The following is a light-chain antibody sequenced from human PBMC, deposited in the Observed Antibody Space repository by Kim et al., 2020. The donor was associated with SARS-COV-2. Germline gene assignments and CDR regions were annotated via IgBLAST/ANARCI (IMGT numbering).Light chain of an antibody. Sequence: EIVLTQSPAALSLSPGERATLSCRASQIVSSYLAWYQQKPGQAPRLLIYDASNRATGIPARFSGSGSGTDFTLTISSLEPEDFAVYYCQQRSNWPPVTFGGGTKVDIK. V-gene: IGKV3-11*01. CDR1: QIVSSY. CDR2: DAS. J-gene: IGKJ4*01. CDR3: QQRSNWPPVT.